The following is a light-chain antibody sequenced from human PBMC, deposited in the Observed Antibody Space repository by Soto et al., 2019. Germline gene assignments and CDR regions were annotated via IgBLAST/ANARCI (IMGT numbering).Light chain of an antibody. CDR1: QTISSW. J-gene: IGKJ1*01. CDR3: QHYNSYSEA. V-gene: IGKV1-5*03. Sequence: DIQMTQSPSTLTGSVGSRVTITCRASQTISSWLAWYQQKPGKAPKLLIYKASTLKSGVPSRFSGSGSGTEFTLTISCLQPDDFATYYCQHYNSYSEALGQGTKVDSK. CDR2: KAS.